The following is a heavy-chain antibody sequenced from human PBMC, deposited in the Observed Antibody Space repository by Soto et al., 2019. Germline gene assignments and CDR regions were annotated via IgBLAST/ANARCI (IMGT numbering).Heavy chain of an antibody. CDR2: IFSSGSP. CDR3: ARVAGISYYNHMDV. J-gene: IGHJ6*03. Sequence: QVHLQESGPGLVRPSETLSLTCTVSGVSLKTYYWSWIRLPPGGGLEWIGYIFSSGSPNYNPSLRSPVTMSVETSNNQFSLKMSSVTAADTAVYYCARVAGISYYNHMDVWGKGTTVTVSS. D-gene: IGHD1-20*01. CDR1: GVSLKTYY. V-gene: IGHV4-59*01.